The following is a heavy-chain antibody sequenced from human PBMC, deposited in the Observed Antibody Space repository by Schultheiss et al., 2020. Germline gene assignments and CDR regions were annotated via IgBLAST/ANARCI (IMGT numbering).Heavy chain of an antibody. CDR1: GFTFSSYG. J-gene: IGHJ5*02. V-gene: IGHV3-30*03. CDR3: AREDVFREANWFDP. D-gene: IGHD1-26*01. CDR2: ISYDGSNK. Sequence: GGSLRLSCAASGFTFSSYGMHWVRQAPGKGLEWVAVISYDGSNKYYADSVKGRFTISRDNSKNTLYLQMNSLRAEDTAVYYCAREDVFREANWFDPWGQGTLVTVSS.